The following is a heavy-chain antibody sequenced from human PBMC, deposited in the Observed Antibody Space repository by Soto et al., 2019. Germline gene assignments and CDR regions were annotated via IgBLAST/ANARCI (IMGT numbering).Heavy chain of an antibody. CDR1: GYTTTSDY. V-gene: IGHV1-46*03. J-gene: IGHJ4*02. CDR3: ARSETPDY. CDR2: INPSGGST. Sequence: PSVKVSCKASGYTTTSDYMNWLRQAPGQGLEWMGIINPSGGSTSYAQKFQGRVTMTGDTSTSTVYMELSSLRSDDTAVYYCARSETPDYWGRETLVPVSS.